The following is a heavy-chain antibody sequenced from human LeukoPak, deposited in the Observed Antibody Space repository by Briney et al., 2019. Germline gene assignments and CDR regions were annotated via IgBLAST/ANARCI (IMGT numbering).Heavy chain of an antibody. CDR2: IRSDGDIK. V-gene: IGHV3-30*02. D-gene: IGHD2-2*01. J-gene: IGHJ4*02. Sequence: PGGSLRLSCSASGFTFSSFGMHWVRQAPGKGLEWVAFIRSDGDIKYYADSVKGRFTISRDNSKNTLYLQMNSLRADDTAVYYCAKDLPVAYFDYWGQGTLVTVSS. CDR3: AKDLPVAYFDY. CDR1: GFTFSSFG.